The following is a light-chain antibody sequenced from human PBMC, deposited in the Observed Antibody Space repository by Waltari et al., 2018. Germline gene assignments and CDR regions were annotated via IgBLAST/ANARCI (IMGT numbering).Light chain of an antibody. CDR2: DQN. Sequence: SSELTQDPAVSVALGPTVGITCHGHSPRSSYPSWYQQRPGQAPRLVMFDQNNRPSGVPDRFSGSNSDNTASLTITGAQAEDEASYYCHSRDASGVGGSFGGGTKLTVL. CDR3: HSRDASGVGGS. J-gene: IGLJ2*01. CDR1: SPRSSY. V-gene: IGLV3-19*01.